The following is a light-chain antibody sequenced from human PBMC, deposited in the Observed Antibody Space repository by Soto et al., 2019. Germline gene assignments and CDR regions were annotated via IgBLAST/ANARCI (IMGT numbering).Light chain of an antibody. CDR1: QSISSW. Sequence: DIQMTQSPSTLSASVVDIGTTTFLASQSISSWLAWYQQKPGKAPKLLIYKASSLESGVPSRFSGSGSGTDFTITISGLQPEDSATYYCQQSFTTPTTFGGGTKVDIK. J-gene: IGKJ4*01. V-gene: IGKV1-5*03. CDR2: KAS. CDR3: QQSFTTPTT.